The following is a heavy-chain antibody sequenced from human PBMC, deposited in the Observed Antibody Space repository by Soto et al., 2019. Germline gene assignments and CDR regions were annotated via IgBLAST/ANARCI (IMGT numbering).Heavy chain of an antibody. CDR1: GGSLSRGGYF. Sequence: ASEALFLTFTVSGGSLSRGGYFLSWILPPPGKGLSWMGNISYSGSTYDNQSLKSRVTISVDTSKNQFSLKLSSVTAADTAVYYCARAAADWLLVQVYYYGMDVWGQGTTVTVS. V-gene: IGHV4-30-4*01. CDR2: ISYSGST. CDR3: ARAAADWLLVQVYYYGMDV. D-gene: IGHD3-9*01. J-gene: IGHJ6*02.